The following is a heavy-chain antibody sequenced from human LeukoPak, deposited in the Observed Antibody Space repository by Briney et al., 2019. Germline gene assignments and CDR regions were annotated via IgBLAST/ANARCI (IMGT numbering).Heavy chain of an antibody. V-gene: IGHV4-61*02. J-gene: IGHJ3*02. CDR3: ARDIAVVPAANDAFDI. D-gene: IGHD2-2*01. CDR1: GGFISSSNYY. Sequence: SETLSVTCTVSGGFISSSNYYWSWIRQPAGKGLEWIGRIYTSGSTNYNPSLKSRVTMSVDTSKNQFSLKLSSVTAADTAVYYCARDIAVVPAANDAFDIWGQGTMVTVSS. CDR2: IYTSGST.